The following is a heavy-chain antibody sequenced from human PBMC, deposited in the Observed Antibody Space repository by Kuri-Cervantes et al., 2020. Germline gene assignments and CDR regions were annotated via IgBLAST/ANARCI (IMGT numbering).Heavy chain of an antibody. CDR1: GYTFTGYY. Sequence: ASVKVSCKASGYTFTGYYMHWVRQAPGQGLEWMGWINPNSGGTNYAQKFQGWVTMTRDTSISTAYMELSRLRSDDTAVYYCARERFGYSSGWHGDIWGQGTMVTVSS. CDR2: INPNSGGT. J-gene: IGHJ3*02. D-gene: IGHD6-19*01. V-gene: IGHV1-2*04. CDR3: ARERFGYSSGWHGDI.